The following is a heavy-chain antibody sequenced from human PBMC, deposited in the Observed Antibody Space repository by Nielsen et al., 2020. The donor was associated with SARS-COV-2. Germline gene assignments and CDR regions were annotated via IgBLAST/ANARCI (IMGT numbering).Heavy chain of an antibody. J-gene: IGHJ4*02. CDR2: VHHNGNV. D-gene: IGHD5-18*01. V-gene: IGHV4-39*07. Sequence: SETLSLTCTVSGGSISSSSYYWGWIRQPPGKGLEWIGEVHHNGNVNYNPSLKSRVALSVDKSTNHLSLKLTSLTAADTALYYCASHNGYSFDYWGQGTLVTVSS. CDR1: GGSISSSSYY. CDR3: ASHNGYSFDY.